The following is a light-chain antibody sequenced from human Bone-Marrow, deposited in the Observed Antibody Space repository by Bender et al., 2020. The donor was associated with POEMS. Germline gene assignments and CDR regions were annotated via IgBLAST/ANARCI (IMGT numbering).Light chain of an antibody. Sequence: SYELTQPSSVSVSPGQTATITCSGEILAKKYARWLQQKPGQAPVVVSSRDSERPSGIPMRISGSSSGTTVTLTISGAQVEDEADYYCYSAADNNLIFGGGTRLTVL. J-gene: IGLJ2*01. CDR3: YSAADNNLI. V-gene: IGLV3-27*01. CDR1: ILAKKY. CDR2: RDS.